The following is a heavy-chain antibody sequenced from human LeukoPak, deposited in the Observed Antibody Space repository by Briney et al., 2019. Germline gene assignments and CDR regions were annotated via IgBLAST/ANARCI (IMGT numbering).Heavy chain of an antibody. CDR3: ARGAGAAAGPNWFDP. D-gene: IGHD6-13*01. Sequence: ASVKVSCKASGYTFTGYYMHWVRQAPGHGLEWVGWINPNSGGTNYAQKFQGWVTMTRDTYISTAYMELSRLRSDDTAVYYCARGAGAAAGPNWFDPWGQGTLVTVSS. CDR2: INPNSGGT. CDR1: GYTFTGYY. V-gene: IGHV1-2*04. J-gene: IGHJ5*02.